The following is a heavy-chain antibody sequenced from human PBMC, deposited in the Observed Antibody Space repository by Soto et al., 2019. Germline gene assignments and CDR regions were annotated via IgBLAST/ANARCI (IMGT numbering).Heavy chain of an antibody. Sequence: SQTLSLTCAISGDSVSSNSAAWNWIRQSPSRGLEWLGRTYYRSKWYKDYEVSVKSRITINPDTPKNRFSLQLNSVTPEDTAVYYCARGDSTGWSRGGFDYWGQGTLVTVSS. CDR1: GDSVSSNSAA. J-gene: IGHJ4*02. CDR2: TYYRSKWYK. CDR3: ARGDSTGWSRGGFDY. V-gene: IGHV6-1*01. D-gene: IGHD6-19*01.